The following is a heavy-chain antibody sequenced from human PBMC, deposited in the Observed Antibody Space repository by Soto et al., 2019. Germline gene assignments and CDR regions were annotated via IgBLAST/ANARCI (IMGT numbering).Heavy chain of an antibody. V-gene: IGHV3-30*03. CDR2: ISYDGSNK. Sequence: QVQLVESGGGVVQPGRSLRLSCAASGFTFSSYGMHWVRQAPGKGLEWVAVISYDGSNKYYADSVKGRFTISRDNSKNTLYLQMNSLRAEDTAVYYCATYPGVATMKTQRTGIAVAGPLSYWGQGTLVTVSS. J-gene: IGHJ4*02. D-gene: IGHD6-19*01. CDR1: GFTFSSYG. CDR3: ATYPGVATMKTQRTGIAVAGPLSY.